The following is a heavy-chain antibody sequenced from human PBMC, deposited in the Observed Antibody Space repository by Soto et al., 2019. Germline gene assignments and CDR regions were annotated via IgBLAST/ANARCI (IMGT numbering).Heavy chain of an antibody. D-gene: IGHD1-26*01. J-gene: IGHJ4*02. CDR2: ISHDGSSY. CDR3: AKAGPFSAFYRFDY. V-gene: IGHV3-30*18. CDR1: GFTFSDEG. Sequence: QVQLVQSGGGVVQPGRSLRLSCEASGFTFSDEGMHWVRQAPGKGLEWVAVISHDGSSYYYSDSVKGRFVVSRDNSKKTLYLQINSPRPDDTAVYYCAKAGPFSAFYRFDYWGQGTMVAVSS.